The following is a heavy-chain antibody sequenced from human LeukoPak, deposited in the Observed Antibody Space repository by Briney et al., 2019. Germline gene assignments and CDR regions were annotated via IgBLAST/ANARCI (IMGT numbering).Heavy chain of an antibody. Sequence: ASVKVSCKASGYTFTGYYMHWVRQAPGRGLEWMGRINPNSGGTNYAQKFQGRVTMTRDTSISTAYMELSRLRSDDTAVYYCAREGYYDSSGYYGGNWFDPWGQGTLVTVSS. CDR3: AREGYYDSSGYYGGNWFDP. CDR1: GYTFTGYY. V-gene: IGHV1-2*06. CDR2: INPNSGGT. J-gene: IGHJ5*02. D-gene: IGHD3-22*01.